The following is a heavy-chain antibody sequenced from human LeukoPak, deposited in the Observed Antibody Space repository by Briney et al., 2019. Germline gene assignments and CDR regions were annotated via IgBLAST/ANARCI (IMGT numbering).Heavy chain of an antibody. CDR2: INPNGGDA. J-gene: IGHJ4*02. D-gene: IGHD3-10*01. Sequence: ASVKVSCKASGFTFTAYQIHWVRQAPGQGLEWIGWINPNGGDAKYPQKFQGRVIMTRDMSINTAYMELSSLRSDDTAVYYCARDRVGFPFDYWGQGTLVTVSS. CDR3: ARDRVGFPFDY. CDR1: GFTFTAYQ. V-gene: IGHV1-2*02.